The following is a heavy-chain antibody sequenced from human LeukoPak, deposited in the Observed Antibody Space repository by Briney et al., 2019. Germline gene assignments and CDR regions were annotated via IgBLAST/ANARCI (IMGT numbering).Heavy chain of an antibody. V-gene: IGHV3-48*01. CDR1: GFTFSSYS. D-gene: IGHD2/OR15-2a*01. J-gene: IGHJ4*02. CDR3: AKVVAGNIDYYFDY. Sequence: PGGSLRLSCAASGFTFSSYSMNWVRQAPGKGLEWVSYISSSSGTILYADSVKGRFTISRDNAKNSLYLQMNSLRVEHTAVYYCAKVVAGNIDYYFDYWGQGILVAVSS. CDR2: ISSSSGTI.